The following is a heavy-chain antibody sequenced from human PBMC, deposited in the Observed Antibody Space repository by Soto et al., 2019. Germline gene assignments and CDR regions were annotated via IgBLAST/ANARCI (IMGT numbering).Heavy chain of an antibody. D-gene: IGHD3-22*01. CDR1: GYTFTSYG. Sequence: ASVKVSCKASGYTFTSYGISWVRQAPGQGLEWMGWISAYNGNTNCAQKLQGRVTMTTDTSTSTAYMELRSLRSDDTAVYYCAREGHTYYYDSSGSPGRFDYWGQGTLVTVSS. J-gene: IGHJ4*02. CDR2: ISAYNGNT. V-gene: IGHV1-18*01. CDR3: AREGHTYYYDSSGSPGRFDY.